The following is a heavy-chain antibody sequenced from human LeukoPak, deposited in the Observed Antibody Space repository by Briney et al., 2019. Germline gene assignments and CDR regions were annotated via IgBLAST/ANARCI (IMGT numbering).Heavy chain of an antibody. Sequence: AGGSLRLSCAASGFTFSSYAMSWVRQAPGKGLECVALISDDGRRKFYADSVKDRFTISRDDSKNTLYLQMSSLRAEDTAMYYCVKWNGDFLTGYYLDDWGQGTLVTVSS. D-gene: IGHD3-9*01. J-gene: IGHJ4*02. V-gene: IGHV3-30*18. CDR3: VKWNGDFLTGYYLDD. CDR2: ISDDGRRK. CDR1: GFTFSSYA.